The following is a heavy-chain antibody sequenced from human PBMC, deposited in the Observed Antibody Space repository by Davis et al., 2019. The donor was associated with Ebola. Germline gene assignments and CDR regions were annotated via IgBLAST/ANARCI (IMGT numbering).Heavy chain of an antibody. J-gene: IGHJ3*02. V-gene: IGHV3-15*01. Sequence: GESLKISCAASGFAFSNAWMSWVRQAPGKELEWVGRIKSKTDGGTTDYAAPVKGRFTISRDDSKNTLYLQMNSLKTEDTAVYYCTGKGTLGLDAFDIWGQGTMVTVSS. CDR3: TGKGTLGLDAFDI. CDR1: GFAFSNAW. D-gene: IGHD3-10*01. CDR2: IKSKTDGGTT.